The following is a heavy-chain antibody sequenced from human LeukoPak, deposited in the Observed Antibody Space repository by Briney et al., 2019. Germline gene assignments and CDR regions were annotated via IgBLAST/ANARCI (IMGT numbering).Heavy chain of an antibody. D-gene: IGHD2-2*01. J-gene: IGHJ4*02. CDR1: GYTFTGYY. CDR3: ARGVVPAAIMRTSPYYFDY. V-gene: IGHV1-2*04. Sequence: ASVKVSCKASGYTFTGYYMHWVRQAPGQGPEWMGWINPNSGGTNYAQKFQGWVTMTRDTSISTAYMELSRLRSDDTAVYYCARGVVPAAIMRTSPYYFDYWGQGTLVTVSS. CDR2: INPNSGGT.